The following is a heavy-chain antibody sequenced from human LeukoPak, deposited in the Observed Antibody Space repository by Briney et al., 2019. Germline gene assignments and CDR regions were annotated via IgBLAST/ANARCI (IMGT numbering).Heavy chain of an antibody. Sequence: ASVNVSFKASGYTFTGYYMHWVRQAPGQGLEGMGWINPNSGGTNYAQKFQGRVNITRDTSISTAYMELSRLRSDHTAVYYCARATFPYYYDSNGLNAFDIWGQGTMVTVSS. J-gene: IGHJ3*02. V-gene: IGHV1-2*02. CDR3: ARATFPYYYDSNGLNAFDI. CDR2: INPNSGGT. D-gene: IGHD3-22*01. CDR1: GYTFTGYY.